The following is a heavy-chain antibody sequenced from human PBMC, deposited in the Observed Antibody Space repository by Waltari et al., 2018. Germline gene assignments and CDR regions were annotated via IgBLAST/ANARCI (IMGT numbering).Heavy chain of an antibody. CDR1: GGTFSSYA. Sequence: QVQLVQSGAEVKKPGSSVKVSCKASGGTFSSYAISWVRQAPGQGLEWMGRISPIFGTANYAQKFQGRVTITADKSTSTAYMELSSLRSEDTAVYYCARDLGGDGAARPDYWGQGTLVTVSS. CDR2: ISPIFGTA. CDR3: ARDLGGDGAARPDY. D-gene: IGHD6-6*01. V-gene: IGHV1-69*08. J-gene: IGHJ4*02.